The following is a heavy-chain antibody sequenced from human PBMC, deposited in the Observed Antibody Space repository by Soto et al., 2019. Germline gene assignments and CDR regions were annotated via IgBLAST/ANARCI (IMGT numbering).Heavy chain of an antibody. CDR3: ARTDRDFYGLDV. Sequence: EVQLVESGGGLVQPGGSLRLSCEASGFTFRNYDMHWVRQGTGKGLEWVSGISAAGDPDYADSVEGRFTISRENAQNSFVLQMNSLRVGDTAVYYCARTDRDFYGLDVWSQGTTVIVSS. CDR1: GFTFRNYD. J-gene: IGHJ6*02. CDR2: ISAAGDP. V-gene: IGHV3-13*05.